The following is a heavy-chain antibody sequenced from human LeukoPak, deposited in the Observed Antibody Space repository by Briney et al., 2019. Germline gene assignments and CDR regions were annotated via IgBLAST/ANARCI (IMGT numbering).Heavy chain of an antibody. V-gene: IGHV3-21*06. CDR2: INGGGNT. CDR1: GFTFSGYA. CDR3: ARDPAEADC. J-gene: IGHJ4*02. Sequence: GGSLRLSCAASGFTFSGYAMNWVRQAPGKGLEWVSSINGGGNTFYADSVRGRFAISRDNAKNSLYLQMNGLRAEDTAVYYCARDPAEADCWGQGTLVTVSS.